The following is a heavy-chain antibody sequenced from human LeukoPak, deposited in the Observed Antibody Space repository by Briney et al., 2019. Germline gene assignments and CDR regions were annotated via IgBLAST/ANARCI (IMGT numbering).Heavy chain of an antibody. CDR2: ITGSSDSI. CDR3: ARNQQLGGHSYYYYGMDV. J-gene: IGHJ6*02. CDR1: GFTFSSYA. Sequence: PGGSLRLSCAASGFTFSSYAMEWVRQAPGKGLEWVSSITGSSDSIYYADSVKGRFTISRDNAKNSVYLQMNSLRADDTAIYYCARNQQLGGHSYYYYGMDVWGQGTTVTVSS. V-gene: IGHV3-21*04. D-gene: IGHD3-16*01.